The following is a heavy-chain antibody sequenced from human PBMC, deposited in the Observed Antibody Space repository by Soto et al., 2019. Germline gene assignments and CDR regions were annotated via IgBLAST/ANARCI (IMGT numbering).Heavy chain of an antibody. Sequence: ASVKVSCKVSGYTLTELSMHWVRQAPGKGLEWMGGFDPEDGETIYAQKFQGRVTMTEDTSTDTAYMELSSLRSEDTAVHYCATGQARYYYYYYGMDVWGQGTTVTVSS. CDR1: GYTLTELS. CDR3: ATGQARYYYYYYGMDV. V-gene: IGHV1-24*01. J-gene: IGHJ6*02. CDR2: FDPEDGET.